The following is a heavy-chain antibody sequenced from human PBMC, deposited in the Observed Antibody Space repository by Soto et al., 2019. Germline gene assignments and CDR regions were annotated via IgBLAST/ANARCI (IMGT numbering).Heavy chain of an antibody. J-gene: IGHJ5*02. V-gene: IGHV4-30-4*01. CDR1: GGSISSGDYY. D-gene: IGHD2-2*01. CDR2: IYYSGST. CDR3: ARDVHIVVVHGWFDP. Sequence: PSETLSLTCTVSGGSISSGDYYWSWIRQPPGKGLEWIGYIYYSGSTYYNPSLKSRVTISVDTSKNQFSLKLSSVTAADTAVYYCARDVHIVVVHGWFDPWGQGTLVTV.